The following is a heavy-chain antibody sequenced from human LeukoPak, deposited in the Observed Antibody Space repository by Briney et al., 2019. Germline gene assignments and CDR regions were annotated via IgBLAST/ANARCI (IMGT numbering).Heavy chain of an antibody. Sequence: SETLSLTCSVSGGSISSYYWSWIRQPPGKGLECIGYIHYSGRTNYNPSLKSRVIISVDTSKNQFSLKLSSVTAADTAVYYCARQGQLSEYYYYGMDVWGQGTTVTVSS. CDR2: IHYSGRT. J-gene: IGHJ6*02. CDR3: ARQGQLSEYYYYGMDV. D-gene: IGHD5-18*01. CDR1: GGSISSYY. V-gene: IGHV4-59*08.